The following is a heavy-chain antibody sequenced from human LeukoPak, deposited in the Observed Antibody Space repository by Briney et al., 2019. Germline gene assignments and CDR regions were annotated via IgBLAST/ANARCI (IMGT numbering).Heavy chain of an antibody. D-gene: IGHD3-22*01. CDR1: GGSVSSGTYY. CDR3: ARARGVSSGFYVTWFDP. Sequence: SETLSLTCTVSGGSVSSGTYYWNWIRQPPGKGLEWIGFVYYSGSTNYNPSLKSRVTISVDTSKNQFSLKLSSVTAADTAVYYCARARGVSSGFYVTWFDPWGQGTLVTVSS. CDR2: VYYSGST. V-gene: IGHV4-61*01. J-gene: IGHJ5*02.